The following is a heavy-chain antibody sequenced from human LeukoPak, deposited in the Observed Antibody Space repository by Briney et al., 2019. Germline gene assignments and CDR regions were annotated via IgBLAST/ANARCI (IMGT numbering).Heavy chain of an antibody. J-gene: IGHJ4*02. CDR3: AKDGGLWVSAHWGDS. D-gene: IGHD7-27*01. CDR1: GFTFSNSA. Sequence: PGGSLRLSCAASGFTFSNSAMSWVRQAPGKGLEWVSVISNSGGNTYYADSVKGRFTVSRDNSKNTLFLQMNSLRAEDTAVYYCAKDGGLWVSAHWGDSWGRGTLVTVSS. CDR2: ISNSGGNT. V-gene: IGHV3-23*01.